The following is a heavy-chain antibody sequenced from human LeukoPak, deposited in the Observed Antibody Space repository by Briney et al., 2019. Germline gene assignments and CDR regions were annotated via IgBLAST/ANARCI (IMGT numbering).Heavy chain of an antibody. J-gene: IGHJ4*02. CDR3: ARGWSSDFDY. V-gene: IGHV1-2*02. Sequence: GASVKVSCKTSGYTFTAYYIHWVRQAPGQGLQWMGWLNSKNGDTTYAQKFQGRVTMTRDTSISTAYMELSSLKSDDTAIYYCARGWSSDFDYWSQGTLVTVSS. D-gene: IGHD2-8*01. CDR2: LNSKNGDT. CDR1: GYTFTAYY.